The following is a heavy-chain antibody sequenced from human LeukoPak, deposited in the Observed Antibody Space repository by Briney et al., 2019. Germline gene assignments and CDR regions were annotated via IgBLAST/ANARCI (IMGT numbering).Heavy chain of an antibody. D-gene: IGHD2-2*01. J-gene: IGHJ4*02. Sequence: GGSLRLSCAASGFTFSSYAMSWVRQAPGKGLEWVSAISGSGGTTHYTDSVKGRFTISRDNSKNTLYLQMNSLRAEDTAVYSCTRTRGCSSTSCYADYWGQGTLVTVSS. V-gene: IGHV3-23*01. CDR3: TRTRGCSSTSCYADY. CDR1: GFTFSSYA. CDR2: ISGSGGTT.